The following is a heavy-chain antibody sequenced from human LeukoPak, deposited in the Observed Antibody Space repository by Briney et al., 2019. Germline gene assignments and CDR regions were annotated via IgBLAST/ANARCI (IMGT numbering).Heavy chain of an antibody. CDR1: GFTFSSYG. J-gene: IGHJ4*02. Sequence: GGSLRLSCAASGFTFSSYGMHWVRQAPGKGLEWVAFIRYDGSNKYYADSVKGRFTISRDNSKNTLYLQMNSLRAEDTAVYYCARDHTPTYYDFWSGSFDYWGQGTLVTVSS. CDR2: IRYDGSNK. CDR3: ARDHTPTYYDFWSGSFDY. V-gene: IGHV3-30*02. D-gene: IGHD3-3*01.